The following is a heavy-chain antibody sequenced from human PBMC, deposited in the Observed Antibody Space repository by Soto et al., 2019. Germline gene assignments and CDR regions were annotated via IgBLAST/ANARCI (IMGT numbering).Heavy chain of an antibody. CDR1: GDTFTTYG. V-gene: IGHV1-18*01. CDR3: ARRRSSSWRLDD. D-gene: IGHD6-13*01. CDR2: ISVFNSNT. J-gene: IGHJ4*02. Sequence: ASVKVSCKASGDTFTTYGISWVRQAPGQGLEWMGWISVFNSNTNYAQKFQGRVTMTTDTSTSTAYMEMKHLTSDDTAVYFCARRRSSSWRLDDGGQGTVVTVSS.